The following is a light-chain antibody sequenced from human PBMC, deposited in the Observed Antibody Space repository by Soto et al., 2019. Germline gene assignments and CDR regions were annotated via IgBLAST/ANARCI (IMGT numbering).Light chain of an antibody. V-gene: IGKV3-15*01. J-gene: IGKJ4*01. CDR1: QSISRN. Sequence: EIVMTQSPGTLSVSPGERATLSCRASQSISRNLAWYQQKPGRAPRLLIYGVSTRATGIPARFSGDGSGTEFTLTISGLQSDDFAVYYCQHYMTWPLTFGGGTRVEI. CDR3: QHYMTWPLT. CDR2: GVS.